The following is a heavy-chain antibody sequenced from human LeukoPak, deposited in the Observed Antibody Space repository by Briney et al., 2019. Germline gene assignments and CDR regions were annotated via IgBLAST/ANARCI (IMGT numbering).Heavy chain of an antibody. CDR1: GFTFSSYA. CDR3: VKGSLVRVVRIYFDY. J-gene: IGHJ4*02. V-gene: IGHV3-48*03. CDR2: ISGGGETV. D-gene: IGHD3-22*01. Sequence: GGSLRLSCAASGFTFSSYAMNWVRQAPGKGPAWVSYISGGGETVFYADSVKGRFTISRDNSKNTLYLQMNSLRAEDTAVYYCVKGSLVRVVRIYFDYWGQRALFTVSS.